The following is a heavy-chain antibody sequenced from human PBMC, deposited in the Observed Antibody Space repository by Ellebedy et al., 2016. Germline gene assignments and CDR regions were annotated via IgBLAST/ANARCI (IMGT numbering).Heavy chain of an antibody. CDR3: AKDISSSGWYYYGMDV. J-gene: IGHJ6*02. V-gene: IGHV3-9*01. Sequence: SLKISCAASGFTFDDYAMHWIRQAPGKGLEWVSGISWNSGSIGYADSVKGRFTISRDNAKNSLYLQMNSLRAEDTALYYCAKDISSSGWYYYGMDVWGQGTTVTVSS. CDR1: GFTFDDYA. CDR2: ISWNSGSI. D-gene: IGHD6-19*01.